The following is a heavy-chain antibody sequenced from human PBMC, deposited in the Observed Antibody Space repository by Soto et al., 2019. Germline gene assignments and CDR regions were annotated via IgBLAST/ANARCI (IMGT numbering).Heavy chain of an antibody. D-gene: IGHD6-13*01. V-gene: IGHV3-74*01. CDR3: ARVLTGSWNWFDP. CDR1: GFTFSSYW. CDR2: INSDGSRT. Sequence: EVQLVESGGGLVQPGESLRLSCAASGFTFSSYWMHWVRQAPGKGLVWVSRINSDGSRTNYADSVKGRFTVSRDNAKNTQYLQMNRLRAEDTAVYYCARVLTGSWNWFDPGGQGTLVTVSS. J-gene: IGHJ5*02.